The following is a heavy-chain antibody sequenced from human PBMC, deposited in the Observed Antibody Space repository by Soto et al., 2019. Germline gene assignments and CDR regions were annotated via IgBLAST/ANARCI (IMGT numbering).Heavy chain of an antibody. D-gene: IGHD3-10*01. J-gene: IGHJ4*02. CDR2: IHWDDDK. V-gene: IGHV2-70*04. CDR3: ARGSGSYCDY. Sequence: GSGPTLVNPTQTLTLTCTFSGFSLSTSVMRVSWIRQPPGKALEWLARIHWDDDKFYSTSLKTRLTISKDTSKNQVVLTMTNMDPVETATYYCARGSGSYCDYWGQGALVTV. CDR1: GFSLSTSVMR.